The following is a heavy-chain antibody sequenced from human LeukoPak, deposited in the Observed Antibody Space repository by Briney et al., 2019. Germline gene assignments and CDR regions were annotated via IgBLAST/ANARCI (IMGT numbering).Heavy chain of an antibody. Sequence: PSETLSLTCAVYGGPSSGYYWSWIRQSPGKGLEWIGEINHSGSTNYNPSLKSRVTISVDTSKNQFSLKLSSVTAADTAVYYCARGRASYDFWSGYLFDYWGQGTLVTVSS. J-gene: IGHJ4*02. D-gene: IGHD3-3*01. CDR3: ARGRASYDFWSGYLFDY. CDR2: INHSGST. CDR1: GGPSSGYY. V-gene: IGHV4-34*01.